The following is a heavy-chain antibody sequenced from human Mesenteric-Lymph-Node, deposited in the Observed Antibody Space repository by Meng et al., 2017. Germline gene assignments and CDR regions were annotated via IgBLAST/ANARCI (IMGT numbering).Heavy chain of an antibody. CDR2: MNPNSGNT. CDR3: ARGGTYSPDAFDI. Sequence: ASVKVSCKASGYTFTGYYMHWVRQATGQGLEWMGWMNPNSGNTGYAQKFQGRVTITRNTSISTAYMELSSLRSEDTAVYYCARGGTYSPDAFDIWGQGTMVTVSS. CDR1: GYTFTGYY. J-gene: IGHJ3*02. D-gene: IGHD1-14*01. V-gene: IGHV1-8*03.